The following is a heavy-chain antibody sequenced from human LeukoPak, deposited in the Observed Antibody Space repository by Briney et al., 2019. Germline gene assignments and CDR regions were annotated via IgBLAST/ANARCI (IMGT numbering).Heavy chain of an antibody. V-gene: IGHV5-51*01. D-gene: IGHD2-15*01. CDR2: IYPGESDT. CDR1: GYSFTSYW. CDR3: ARPTGISRGWFDP. J-gene: IGHJ5*02. Sequence: GESLKISCKGSGYSFTSYWSGWVRQMPGKGLEWMGIIYPGESDTRYSASFQGQGTISADKSISTAYPQWSSLKASDTAMYYCARPTGISRGWFDPWGQGTLVTVPS.